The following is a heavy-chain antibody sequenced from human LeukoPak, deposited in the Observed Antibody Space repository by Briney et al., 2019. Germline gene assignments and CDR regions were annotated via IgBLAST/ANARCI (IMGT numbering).Heavy chain of an antibody. J-gene: IGHJ4*02. V-gene: IGHV4-59*01. CDR1: GYSIGGYH. CDR3: ARVGRGDHTWGSYSFDY. CDR2: ISYSGST. Sequence: SETLSLSCTVSGYSIGGYHWSWIRQPPGKGLEWIGYISYSGSTKYNPSLKSRVIISVDTSKNQFSLNLSSLTAADTAVYYCARVGRGDHTWGSYSFDYWGQGTLVTVSS. D-gene: IGHD3-16*01.